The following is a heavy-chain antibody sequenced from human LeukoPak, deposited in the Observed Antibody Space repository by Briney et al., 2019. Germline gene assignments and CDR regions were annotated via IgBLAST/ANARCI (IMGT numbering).Heavy chain of an antibody. D-gene: IGHD2-21*02. Sequence: PGRSLRLSCAASGFTFDDYAMHRVRQAPGKGLEWVSGISWNSGSIGYADSVKGRFTISRDNAKNSLYLQMNSLRAEDMALYYCAKGVGGDYYYYYYMDVWGKGTTVTVSS. V-gene: IGHV3-9*03. CDR2: ISWNSGSI. CDR3: AKGVGGDYYYYYYMDV. CDR1: GFTFDDYA. J-gene: IGHJ6*03.